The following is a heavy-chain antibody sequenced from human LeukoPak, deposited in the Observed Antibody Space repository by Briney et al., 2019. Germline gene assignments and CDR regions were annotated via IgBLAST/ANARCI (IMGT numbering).Heavy chain of an antibody. CDR2: ISYDGSNK. V-gene: IGHV3-30*03. CDR3: ARDGIPDIDSGWSVDY. CDR1: GFTFSSYG. J-gene: IGHJ4*02. D-gene: IGHD6-19*01. Sequence: PGRSLRLSCAASGFTFSSYGMHWVRQAPGKGLEWVAVISYDGSNKYYADSVKGRFTISRDNSKNTLYLQMNSLRAEDTAVYYCARDGIPDIDSGWSVDYWGQGTLVTVSS.